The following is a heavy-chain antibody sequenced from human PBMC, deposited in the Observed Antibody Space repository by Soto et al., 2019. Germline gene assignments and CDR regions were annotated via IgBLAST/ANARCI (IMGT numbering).Heavy chain of an antibody. J-gene: IGHJ4*02. CDR1: GFTFSSYG. Sequence: GGSLRLSCAASGFTFSSYGMHWVRQAPGKGLEWVAVIWYDGSNKYYADSVKGRFTISRDNSKNTLYLQMNSLRAEDTAVYYCARDPGVDTAMVPEPFDYWGQGTLVTVSS. D-gene: IGHD5-18*01. V-gene: IGHV3-33*01. CDR3: ARDPGVDTAMVPEPFDY. CDR2: IWYDGSNK.